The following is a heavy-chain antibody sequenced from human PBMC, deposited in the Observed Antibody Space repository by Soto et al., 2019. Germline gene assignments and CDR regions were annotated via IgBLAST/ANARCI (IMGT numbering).Heavy chain of an antibody. CDR1: GYTFTNYG. D-gene: IGHD3-10*01. V-gene: IGHV1-18*01. J-gene: IGHJ4*02. CDR3: AIASSRTPGPPFDY. CDR2: ISAYNGNT. Sequence: ASVKVSCKASGYTFTNYGISWVRQAPGQGLEWMAWISAYNGNTNYAQKFQGRVTVTTDTSTTTAYMELRSLRSDDTAVYYCAIASSRTPGPPFDYWRQANLVNVS.